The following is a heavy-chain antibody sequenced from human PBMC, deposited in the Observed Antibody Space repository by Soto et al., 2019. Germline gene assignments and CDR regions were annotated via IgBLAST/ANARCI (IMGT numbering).Heavy chain of an antibody. CDR1: GGSISSYY. CDR3: ARAGLRYFDWLSPFDS. Sequence: KTSETLSLTCTVSGGSISSYYWSWIRQPPGKGLEWIGYIYYSGSTNYNPSLKSRVTISVDTSKNQFSLKLSSVTAADTAVYYCARAGLRYFDWLSPFDSWGQGTLVTVS. V-gene: IGHV4-59*01. CDR2: IYYSGST. D-gene: IGHD3-9*01. J-gene: IGHJ4*02.